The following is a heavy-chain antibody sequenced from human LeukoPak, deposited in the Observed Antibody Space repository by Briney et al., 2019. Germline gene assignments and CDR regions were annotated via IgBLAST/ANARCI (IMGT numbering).Heavy chain of an antibody. D-gene: IGHD5-18*01. CDR2: IYPGDSDT. V-gene: IGHV5-51*01. CDR3: ARQVGPTLDTATVYDAFDI. J-gene: IGHJ3*02. CDR1: GYSFTSYW. Sequence: GESLKISCKGSGYSFTSYWIGWVRQMPGKGLEWMGIIYPGDSDTRYSPSFQGQVTISADKSISTAYLQWSSLKASDTAMYYCARQVGPTLDTATVYDAFDIWGQGTMVTVSS.